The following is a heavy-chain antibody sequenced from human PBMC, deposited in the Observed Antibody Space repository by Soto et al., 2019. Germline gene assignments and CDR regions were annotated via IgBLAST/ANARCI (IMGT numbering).Heavy chain of an antibody. D-gene: IGHD3-22*01. CDR3: AREGGDSSGYYDY. Sequence: QVQLVQSGAEVKKPGASVKVSCKASGYTFTSYDINWVRQATGQGLEWMGWINPNSGGTNYAQKFQGRVTMTRDTSISTAYMELSRLRSDDTAVYYCAREGGDSSGYYDYWGQGTLFTVSS. V-gene: IGHV1-2*02. J-gene: IGHJ4*02. CDR2: INPNSGGT. CDR1: GYTFTSYD.